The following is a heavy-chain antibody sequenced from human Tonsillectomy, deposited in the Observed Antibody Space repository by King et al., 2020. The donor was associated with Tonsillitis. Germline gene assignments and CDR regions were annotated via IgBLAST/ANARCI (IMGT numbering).Heavy chain of an antibody. Sequence: VQLVESGGGLVQPGGSLRLSCAASGFTFSSYSMNWVRQAPGKGLEWVSYISSSSSTIYYADSVKGRFTISRDNAKNSLYLQMNSLRAEDTAVYYCAILGIRGAYRLWDYWGQGTLVTVSS. D-gene: IGHD3-10*01. CDR3: AILGIRGAYRLWDY. CDR2: ISSSSSTI. J-gene: IGHJ4*02. CDR1: GFTFSSYS. V-gene: IGHV3-48*01.